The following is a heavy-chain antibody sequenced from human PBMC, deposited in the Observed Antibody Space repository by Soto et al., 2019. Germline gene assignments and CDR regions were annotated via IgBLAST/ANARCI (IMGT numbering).Heavy chain of an antibody. CDR3: VRDWDT. CDR2: IKQDGSEK. Sequence: GGSLRLSCAASGFTFSTYWMNWARQVPGQGLEWVAHIKQDGSEKHYVDSVKGRFTISRDNAKNSLYLQLNSPSADDTAVYYCVRDWDTWGQGTLVTVSS. V-gene: IGHV3-7*01. CDR1: GFTFSTYW. J-gene: IGHJ4*02. D-gene: IGHD5-18*01.